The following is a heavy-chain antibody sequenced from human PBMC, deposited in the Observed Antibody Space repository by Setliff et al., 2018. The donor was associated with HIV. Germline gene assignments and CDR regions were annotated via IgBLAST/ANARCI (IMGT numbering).Heavy chain of an antibody. CDR3: AKSSPSIGYISDH. V-gene: IGHV4-34*01. D-gene: IGHD5-12*01. Sequence: SETLSLTCAVYGGSLSDYYWSWIRQPPGKGLEWLGEIHSSGNTNYSPSLKSRVTISTDTSKNQFSLNVRSVTAADTAVYFCAKSSPSIGYISDHWGQGTLVTAPQ. CDR2: IHSSGNT. CDR1: GGSLSDYY. J-gene: IGHJ4*02.